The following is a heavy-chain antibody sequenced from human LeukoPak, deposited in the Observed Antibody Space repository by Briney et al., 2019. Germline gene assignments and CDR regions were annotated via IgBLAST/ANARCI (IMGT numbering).Heavy chain of an antibody. Sequence: PGGSLRLSCAASGFTFSSYCMSWVRQAPGKGLEWVANINQDGSEKYYVDSVKGRFTISRDNAKNSLYLQMNSLRAEDTAVYYRARDVMGCSSTSCFFDSWGQGTLVTVSS. V-gene: IGHV3-7*01. CDR2: INQDGSEK. D-gene: IGHD2-2*01. J-gene: IGHJ4*02. CDR3: ARDVMGCSSTSCFFDS. CDR1: GFTFSSYC.